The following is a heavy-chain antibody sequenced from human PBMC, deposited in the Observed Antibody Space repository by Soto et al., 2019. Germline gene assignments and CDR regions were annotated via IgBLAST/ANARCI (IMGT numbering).Heavy chain of an antibody. CDR3: AREAYCSRTSCSEYDY. D-gene: IGHD2-2*01. V-gene: IGHV4-30-4*01. J-gene: IGHJ4*02. Sequence: QVQLQESGPGLVKPSQTLSLTCTVSGGSISSGDYYWSWIRQPPGKVLEWLGYIYYSGSTYYNPSLKSRVTRSVDTSKNQFSLKLSSVTAADTAVYYCAREAYCSRTSCSEYDYWGQGTLVTVSS. CDR1: GGSISSGDYY. CDR2: IYYSGST.